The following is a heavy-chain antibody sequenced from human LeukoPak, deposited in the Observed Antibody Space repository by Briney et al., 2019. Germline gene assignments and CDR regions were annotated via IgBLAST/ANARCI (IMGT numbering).Heavy chain of an antibody. CDR3: AKDMGFDYYGSGSLYY. Sequence: PGGSLRLSCAVSGFTFDDYAMHWARQAPGKGPEWVSGISWNSGSIGYADSVKGRFTISRDNAKNSLYLQMNSLRAEDTALYYCAKDMGFDYYGSGSLYYWGQGTLVTVSS. CDR2: ISWNSGSI. D-gene: IGHD3-10*01. CDR1: GFTFDDYA. J-gene: IGHJ4*02. V-gene: IGHV3-9*01.